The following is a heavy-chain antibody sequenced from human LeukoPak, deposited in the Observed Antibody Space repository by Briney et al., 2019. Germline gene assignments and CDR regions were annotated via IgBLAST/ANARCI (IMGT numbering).Heavy chain of an antibody. V-gene: IGHV3-23*01. Sequence: GGSLRLSCAASGFTFSSYAMSWVRQAPGKGLEWVSAISGSGGRTYYAEAMKGRFTISRDNSKNTLYLQMNSLRAEDTAVYYCAKDRGYSGYDDTWGQGTLVTVSS. CDR1: GFTFSSYA. CDR3: AKDRGYSGYDDT. D-gene: IGHD5-12*01. CDR2: ISGSGGRT. J-gene: IGHJ5*02.